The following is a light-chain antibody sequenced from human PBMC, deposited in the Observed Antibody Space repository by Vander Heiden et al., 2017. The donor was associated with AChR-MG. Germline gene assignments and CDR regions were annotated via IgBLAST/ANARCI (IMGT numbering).Light chain of an antibody. CDR2: SNN. Sequence: QSVLTQPPSASGTPGQRVTISCSGDSSNIGSNSVNWYQQLPETAPKLLIYSNNQRPSGVPDRFSGSKSGTSASLAISGLQSEDDADYYCAAWDDSLNGWVFGGGTRLTVL. V-gene: IGLV1-44*01. CDR1: SSNIGSNS. J-gene: IGLJ3*02. CDR3: AAWDDSLNGWV.